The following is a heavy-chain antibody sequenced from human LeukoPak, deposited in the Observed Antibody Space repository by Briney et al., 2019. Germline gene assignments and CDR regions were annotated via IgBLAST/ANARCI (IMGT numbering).Heavy chain of an antibody. CDR1: GFIFSEYY. Sequence: GGSLRLSCSASGFIFSEYYMTWIRQAPGKGLEWVSSIGSSGSYIYYADSVKGRFTISRDNSKNTLYLQMNSLRAEDTAVYYCAKGPPRTHDYGDYWGQGTLVTVSS. CDR3: AKGPPRTHDYGDY. D-gene: IGHD4-17*01. V-gene: IGHV3-21*04. J-gene: IGHJ4*02. CDR2: IGSSGSYI.